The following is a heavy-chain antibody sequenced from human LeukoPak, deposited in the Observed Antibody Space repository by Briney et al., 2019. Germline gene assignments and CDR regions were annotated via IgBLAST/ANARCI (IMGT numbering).Heavy chain of an antibody. CDR2: IYPDDPDI. Sequence: GESLKISCKGSGYNFAKYWIGWVRQMTGKGLEWMGIIYPDDPDIKYSPSFQGQVTISADKSSGTAYLQRSSLRASDTAMYYCARHGLGGCSGGRCYTSFYYYGMDVWGQGTTVSVSS. D-gene: IGHD2-15*01. V-gene: IGHV5-51*01. CDR1: GYNFAKYW. J-gene: IGHJ6*02. CDR3: ARHGLGGCSGGRCYTSFYYYGMDV.